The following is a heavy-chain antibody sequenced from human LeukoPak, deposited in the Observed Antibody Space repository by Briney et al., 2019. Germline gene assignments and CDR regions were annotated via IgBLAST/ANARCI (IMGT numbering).Heavy chain of an antibody. J-gene: IGHJ4*02. D-gene: IGHD5-18*01. Sequence: TGGSLRLSCAASGFTFDDYAMHWVRQAPGKGLEWVSGISWNSGSIGYADSVKGRFTISRDNAKNSLYLQMNSLRAEDTALYYCAKDIYEYSYGTLGYWGQGTLVTVSS. V-gene: IGHV3-9*01. CDR1: GFTFDDYA. CDR2: ISWNSGSI. CDR3: AKDIYEYSYGTLGY.